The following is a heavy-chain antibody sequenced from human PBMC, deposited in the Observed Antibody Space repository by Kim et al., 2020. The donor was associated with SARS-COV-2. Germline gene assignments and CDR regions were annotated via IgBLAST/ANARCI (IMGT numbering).Heavy chain of an antibody. J-gene: IGHJ6*01. Sequence: GGSLRLSCAASGFTFSTYGVNWVRQAPGKGLEWFASINYDGSNKYYADSVKGRFTISRDNSKSTLCLQMSSLRIEDTAVYYCAKGLPDITGSYYG. CDR2: INYDGSNK. V-gene: IGHV3-30*02. D-gene: IGHD2-8*02. CDR3: AKGLPDITGSYYG. CDR1: GFTFSTYG.